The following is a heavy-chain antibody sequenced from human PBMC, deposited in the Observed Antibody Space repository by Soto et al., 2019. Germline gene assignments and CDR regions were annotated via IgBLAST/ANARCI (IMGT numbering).Heavy chain of an antibody. D-gene: IGHD4-4*01. CDR2: ISSSGYT. V-gene: IGHV3-23*01. Sequence: GGSLRLSCATSGFSFSNYAMSWVRQAPGKGLEWVAGISSSGYTYYVDSLKGRFTISRDNSKNSLYLQMNSLRTEDTAVYCCAKDLIDYSNSYFDYWGQGTLVTVSS. CDR3: AKDLIDYSNSYFDY. CDR1: GFSFSNYA. J-gene: IGHJ4*02.